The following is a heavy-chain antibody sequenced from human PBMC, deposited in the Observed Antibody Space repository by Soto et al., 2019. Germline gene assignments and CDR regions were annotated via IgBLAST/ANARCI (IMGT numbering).Heavy chain of an antibody. J-gene: IGHJ3*02. Sequence: QVQLQESGPGLVKPSGTLSLTCAVSGGSISSSNWWSWVRQPPGKGLEWIGEIYHSWSTNYNPSLKRRVTIPVDKSKNQCSLKLSSVTAADTAVYYCARDGDYGGNPRGWTDIWGQGTMVTVSS. D-gene: IGHD4-17*01. CDR3: ARDGDYGGNPRGWTDI. CDR1: GGSISSSNW. CDR2: IYHSWST. V-gene: IGHV4-4*02.